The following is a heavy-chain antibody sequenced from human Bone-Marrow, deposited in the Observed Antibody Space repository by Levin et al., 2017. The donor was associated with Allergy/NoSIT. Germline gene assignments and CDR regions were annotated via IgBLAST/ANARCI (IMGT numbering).Heavy chain of an antibody. CDR1: GDTFNKYA. Sequence: PGGSLRLSCKASGDTFNKYAITWVRQAPGQGLEWIGGIIPIFGTTDYAPKFQGRVSLTADETTSTVYLEVNSLRYGDTAIYYCASGWHEQLNLRDFYFYYFEMGVWGQGTTVTVSS. CDR3: ASGWHEQLNLRDFYFYYFEMGV. J-gene: IGHJ6*02. D-gene: IGHD5-18*01. V-gene: IGHV1-69*01. CDR2: IIPIFGTT.